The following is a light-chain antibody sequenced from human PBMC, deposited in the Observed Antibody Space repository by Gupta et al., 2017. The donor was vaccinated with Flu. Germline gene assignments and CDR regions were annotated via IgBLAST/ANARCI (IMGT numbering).Light chain of an antibody. CDR1: QDIRSD. CDR3: LQYNSLLT. V-gene: IGKV1-17*01. Sequence: VGDRVTITCRASQDIRSDLHWYQHRPGKAPKRLIYAANTLQSGVPSRFSGSGSGTDFALTISSLQPEDFATYYCLQYNSLLTFGGGTNLEIK. CDR2: AAN. J-gene: IGKJ4*01.